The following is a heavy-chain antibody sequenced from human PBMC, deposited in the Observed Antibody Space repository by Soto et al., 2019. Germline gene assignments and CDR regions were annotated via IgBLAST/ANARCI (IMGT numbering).Heavy chain of an antibody. CDR3: AVLGDYYYYYGMDV. CDR2: IVVGSGNT. CDR1: GFTFTSSA. J-gene: IGHJ6*02. V-gene: IGHV1-58*02. Sequence: SVKVSCKASGFTFTSSAMQWVRQARGQRLEWIGWIVVGSGNTNYAQKFQERVTITRDMSTSTAYMELSSLRSEDTAVYYCAVLGDYYYYYGMDVWGQGTTVTVSS.